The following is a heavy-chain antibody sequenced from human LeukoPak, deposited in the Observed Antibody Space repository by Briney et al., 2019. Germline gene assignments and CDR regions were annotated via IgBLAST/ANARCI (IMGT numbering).Heavy chain of an antibody. D-gene: IGHD1-26*01. CDR2: IYYSGST. V-gene: IGHV4-59*01. J-gene: IGHJ4*02. CDR1: GGSISSYY. Sequence: PSETLSLTCTVSGGSISSYYWSWIRQPPGKGLEWIGYIYYSGSTNYNPSLKSRVTISVDTSKNQFSLKLSSVTAADTAVYYCARDGRVGATGGRYFDYWGQGTLVTVSS. CDR3: ARDGRVGATGGRYFDY.